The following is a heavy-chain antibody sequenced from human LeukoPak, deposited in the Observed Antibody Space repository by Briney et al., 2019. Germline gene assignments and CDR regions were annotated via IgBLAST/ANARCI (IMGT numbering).Heavy chain of an antibody. Sequence: PSETLSLTCTVSGGSISSYYWSWIRQPAGKGLEWIGRTYTSGSTNYNPSLKSRVTMSVDTSKNQFSLKLSPVTAADTAVYYCARGDGGYGYGRPFDYWGQGTLVTVSS. CDR3: ARGDGGYGYGRPFDY. CDR1: GGSISSYY. CDR2: TYTSGST. V-gene: IGHV4-4*07. D-gene: IGHD5-18*01. J-gene: IGHJ4*02.